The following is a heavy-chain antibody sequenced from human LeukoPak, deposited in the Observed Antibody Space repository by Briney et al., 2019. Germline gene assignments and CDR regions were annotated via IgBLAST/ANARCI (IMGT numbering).Heavy chain of an antibody. CDR3: ARTKPAGPDAFDI. Sequence: SGPTLVNPTQTLTLTCTFSGFSLSTSGMRVSWIRQPPGKALEWLARIDWDDDKFYSTSLKTRLTISKDTSTNQVVLTMTNMDPVDTATYYYARTKPAGPDAFDIWGQGTMVTVSS. D-gene: IGHD6-13*01. CDR1: GFSLSTSGMR. V-gene: IGHV2-70*04. J-gene: IGHJ3*02. CDR2: IDWDDDK.